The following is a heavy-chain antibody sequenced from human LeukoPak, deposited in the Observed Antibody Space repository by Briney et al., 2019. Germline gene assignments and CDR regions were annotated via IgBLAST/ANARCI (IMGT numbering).Heavy chain of an antibody. CDR1: GYTFTSYD. Sequence: ASVKVSCKASGYTFTSYDINWVRQATGQGLEWMGIINPSGGSTSYAQKFQGRVTMTRDTSTSTVYMELNSLRSEDTAVYYCARAGPGIAVAGMDYWGQGTLVTVSS. D-gene: IGHD6-19*01. CDR3: ARAGPGIAVAGMDY. J-gene: IGHJ4*02. V-gene: IGHV1-46*01. CDR2: INPSGGST.